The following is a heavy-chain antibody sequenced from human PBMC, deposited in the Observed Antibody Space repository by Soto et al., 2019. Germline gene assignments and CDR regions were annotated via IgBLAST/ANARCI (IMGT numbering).Heavy chain of an antibody. V-gene: IGHV3-33*01. J-gene: IGHJ5*02. D-gene: IGHD3-10*01. CDR2: IWYDGSNK. CDR1: GFTFSSYG. Sequence: QVQLVESGGGVVQPGRSLRLSCAASGFTFSSYGMHWVRQAPGKGLEWVAVIWYDGSNKYYADSVKGRFTISRDNSKNTLYLQMNSLRAEDTAVYYCAREEWMVRGAKAYNWFDPWGQGTLVTVSS. CDR3: AREEWMVRGAKAYNWFDP.